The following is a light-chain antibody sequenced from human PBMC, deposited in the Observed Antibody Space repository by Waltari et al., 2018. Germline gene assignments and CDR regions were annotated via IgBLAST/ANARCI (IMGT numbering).Light chain of an antibody. Sequence: DIVMTQSPDSQAVSLGERATINCRSSQSILYNSNKRNYLTWDQQKAGQPPRLLISWASTREAGVPDRFSGSGSGTDFTLTISSLQAEDVAVYYCQQYYTAPYTFGQGAKLEIK. CDR3: QQYYTAPYT. V-gene: IGKV4-1*01. CDR2: WAS. J-gene: IGKJ2*01. CDR1: QSILYNSNKRNY.